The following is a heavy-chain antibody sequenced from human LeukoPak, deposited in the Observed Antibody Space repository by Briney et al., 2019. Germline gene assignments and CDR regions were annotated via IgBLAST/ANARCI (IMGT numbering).Heavy chain of an antibody. CDR3: ARDPLWFGELSGYFDY. CDR1: GGSISSYY. Sequence: PSETLSLTCTVSGGSISSYYWSWIRQPAGKGLEWIGRIYTSGSTNYNPSLKSRVTISVDTSKNQFSLKLSSVTAADTAVYYCARDPLWFGELSGYFDYWGQGTLVTVSS. CDR2: IYTSGST. V-gene: IGHV4-4*07. D-gene: IGHD3-10*01. J-gene: IGHJ4*02.